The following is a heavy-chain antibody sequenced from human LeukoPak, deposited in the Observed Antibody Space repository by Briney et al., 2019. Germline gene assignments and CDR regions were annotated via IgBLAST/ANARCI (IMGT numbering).Heavy chain of an antibody. V-gene: IGHV3-53*01. CDR3: ARGGGSSGSVRTAFDI. CDR2: INSGSST. Sequence: GGSLRLSCAASGLIVSSNYMSWVRQAPGKGLYWVSVINSGSSTYYADSVKGRFTISRDNSKNTLYLQMNSLRAEDTAVYYCARGGGSSGSVRTAFDIWGQGTMVTVSS. CDR1: GLIVSSNY. D-gene: IGHD3-22*01. J-gene: IGHJ3*02.